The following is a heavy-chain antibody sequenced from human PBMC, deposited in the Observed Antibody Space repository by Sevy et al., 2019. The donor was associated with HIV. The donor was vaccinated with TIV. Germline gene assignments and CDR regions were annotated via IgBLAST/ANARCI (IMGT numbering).Heavy chain of an antibody. CDR2: ISSSSSTI. CDR3: ARVSDDYVWGSYRTLLYFDY. J-gene: IGHJ4*02. Sequence: GGSLRISCAASGFTFSSYSMNWVRQAPGKGLEWVSYISSSSSTIYYADSVKGRFTISRDNAKNSLYLQMNSLRDEDTAVYYCARVSDDYVWGSYRTLLYFDYRGQGTLVTVSS. V-gene: IGHV3-48*02. D-gene: IGHD3-16*02. CDR1: GFTFSSYS.